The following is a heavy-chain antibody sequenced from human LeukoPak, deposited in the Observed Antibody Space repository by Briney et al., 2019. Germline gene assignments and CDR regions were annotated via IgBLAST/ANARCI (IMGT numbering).Heavy chain of an antibody. D-gene: IGHD2-2*01. J-gene: IGHJ3*02. CDR3: AKGRVVPAAHDAFDI. CDR1: GFTFSSYG. V-gene: IGHV3-33*06. Sequence: GGSLRLSCAASGFTFSSYGMHWVRQAPGKGLEWVAVIWYDGSNKYYADSVKGRFTISRDNSKNTLYLQMNSLRAEDTAVYYCAKGRVVPAAHDAFDIWGQGTMVTVSS. CDR2: IWYDGSNK.